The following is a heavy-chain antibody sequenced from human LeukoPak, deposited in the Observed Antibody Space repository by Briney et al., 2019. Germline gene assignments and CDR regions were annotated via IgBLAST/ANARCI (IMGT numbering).Heavy chain of an antibody. CDR3: ARAPDSSGYMKEFGYFDY. CDR2: IYYSGST. V-gene: IGHV4-59*01. CDR1: GGSISSYY. Sequence: PSETLSLTCTVSGGSISSYYWSWIRQPPGKGLEWIGYIYYSGSTNYNPSLKSRVTISVDTSKNQFSLKLSSVTAADTAVYYCARAPDSSGYMKEFGYFDYWGQGTLVTVSS. D-gene: IGHD3-22*01. J-gene: IGHJ4*02.